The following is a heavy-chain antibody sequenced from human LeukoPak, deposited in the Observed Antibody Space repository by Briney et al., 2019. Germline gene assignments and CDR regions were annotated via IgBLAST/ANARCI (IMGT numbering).Heavy chain of an antibody. CDR3: ARKRTGDQGYYFDY. CDR2: FYYSGST. Sequence: SETLSLTCTVSGGSVSSGRYYWSWIRQPPGKGLEWVGYFYYSGSTNYNPSLKTRVTISVDTSKNQFSLKVSSVTAADTAVYYCARKRTGDQGYYFDYWGQGTLVTVSS. V-gene: IGHV4-61*01. J-gene: IGHJ4*02. D-gene: IGHD1-1*01. CDR1: GGSVSSGRYY.